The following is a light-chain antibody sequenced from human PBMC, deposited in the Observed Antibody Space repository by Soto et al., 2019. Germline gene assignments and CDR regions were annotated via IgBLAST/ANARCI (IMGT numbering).Light chain of an antibody. Sequence: EIVLTQSPGTLSLSPGEGATLSCRASQSVSNNYLAWYQQKPGQAPRLLIYGASNRATGIPDRFSGSGSGTDFTLTISRLGPEDFAVYYCQQYGSSGTFGQGTKWISN. CDR1: QSVSNNY. V-gene: IGKV3-20*01. J-gene: IGKJ1*01. CDR2: GAS. CDR3: QQYGSSGT.